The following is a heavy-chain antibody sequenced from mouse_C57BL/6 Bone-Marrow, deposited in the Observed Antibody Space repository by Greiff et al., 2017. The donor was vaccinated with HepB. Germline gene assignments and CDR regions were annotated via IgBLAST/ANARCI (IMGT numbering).Heavy chain of an antibody. Sequence: EVQLQESGAELVRPGASVKLSCTASGFNIKDDYMHWVKQRPEQGLEWIGWIDPENGDTEYASKFQGKATITADTSSNTAYLQLSSLTSEDTAVYYGTTEDGSSYENFDYWGQGTTLTASS. CDR2: IDPENGDT. CDR3: TTEDGSSYENFDY. D-gene: IGHD1-1*01. CDR1: GFNIKDDY. V-gene: IGHV14-4*01. J-gene: IGHJ2*01.